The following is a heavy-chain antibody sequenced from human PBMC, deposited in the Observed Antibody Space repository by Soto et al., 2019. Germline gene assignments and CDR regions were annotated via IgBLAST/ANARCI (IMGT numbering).Heavy chain of an antibody. Sequence: EVQLVESGGGLVQPGGSLRLSCAASGFTFSAHTMNWVRQAPGKGLEWISYISSESETIYYADSVKGRFTISRDNAKNSLFLQRNSLGAGDTGVYYCADRGGGGEWGQGTLVTVSS. J-gene: IGHJ4*02. D-gene: IGHD3-16*01. V-gene: IGHV3-48*01. CDR2: ISSESETI. CDR3: ADRGGGGE. CDR1: GFTFSAHT.